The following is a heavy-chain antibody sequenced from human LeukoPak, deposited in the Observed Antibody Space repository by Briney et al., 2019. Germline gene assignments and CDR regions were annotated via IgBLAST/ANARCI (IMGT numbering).Heavy chain of an antibody. J-gene: IGHJ4*02. CDR3: ARWPLDYPLYFDY. Sequence: GESLKISCKGSGYSFTSYWIGWVRQMPGKGLEWMGIIYPGDSDTRYSPSFQGQVTISADKSISAAYLQWSSLKASDTAMYYCARWPLDYPLYFDYWGQGTLVTVSP. D-gene: IGHD4-11*01. V-gene: IGHV5-51*01. CDR2: IYPGDSDT. CDR1: GYSFTSYW.